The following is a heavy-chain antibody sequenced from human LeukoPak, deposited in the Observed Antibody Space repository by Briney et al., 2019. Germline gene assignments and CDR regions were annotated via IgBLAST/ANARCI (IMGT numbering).Heavy chain of an antibody. CDR3: ARDSAYDSSGYHTRGDY. D-gene: IGHD3-22*01. J-gene: IGHJ4*02. Sequence: GSSVKSSCKASGGPFSSYTISWVRQAPGQGLEWMGRIIPILGIASYAQKFQGRVTITADKSTSTAYMELSSLRSEDTAVYYCARDSAYDSSGYHTRGDYWGQGTLVTVSS. CDR2: IIPILGIA. V-gene: IGHV1-69*04. CDR1: GGPFSSYT.